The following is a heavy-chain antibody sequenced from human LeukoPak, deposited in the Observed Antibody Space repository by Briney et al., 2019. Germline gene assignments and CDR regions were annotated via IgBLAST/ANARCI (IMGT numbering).Heavy chain of an antibody. V-gene: IGHV3-30-3*01. Sequence: GGSLRLSCAASGFTFSSYAMHWVRQAPGKGLGWVAVISYDGSNKYYADSVKGRFTISRDNSKNTLYLQMNSLRAEDTAVYYCARDCSSTSCEAFDIWGQGTMVTVSS. J-gene: IGHJ3*02. CDR3: ARDCSSTSCEAFDI. D-gene: IGHD2-2*01. CDR1: GFTFSSYA. CDR2: ISYDGSNK.